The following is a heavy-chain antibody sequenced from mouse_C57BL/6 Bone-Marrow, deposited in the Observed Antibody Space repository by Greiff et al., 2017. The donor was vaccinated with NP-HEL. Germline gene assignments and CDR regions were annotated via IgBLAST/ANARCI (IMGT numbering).Heavy chain of an antibody. CDR1: GYSITSGYY. CDR3: ASRLLRVYYFDY. D-gene: IGHD1-1*01. Sequence: EVKLQESGPGLVKPSQSLSLTCSVTGYSITSGYYWNWIRQFPGNKLEWMGYISYDGSNNYNPSLKNRISITRDTSKNQLFLKLNSVTTEDTATYYCASRLLRVYYFDYWGQGTTLTVSS. V-gene: IGHV3-6*01. CDR2: ISYDGSN. J-gene: IGHJ2*01.